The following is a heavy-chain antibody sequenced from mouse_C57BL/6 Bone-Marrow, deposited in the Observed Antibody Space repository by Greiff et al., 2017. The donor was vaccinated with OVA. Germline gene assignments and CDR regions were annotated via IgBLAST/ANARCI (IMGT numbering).Heavy chain of an antibody. CDR1: GYAFSSYW. V-gene: IGHV1-80*01. D-gene: IGHD1-3*01. CDR2: IYPGDGDT. CDR3: ARQANYMDY. Sequence: QVQLKESGAELVRPGASVKISCKASGYAFSSYWMNWVKQRPGKGLEWIGQIYPGDGDTNYNRKFKGKATLTADQSSRPAYMQLSSLTSEDSAVYFSARQANYMDYWGKGTSVTVSS. J-gene: IGHJ4*01.